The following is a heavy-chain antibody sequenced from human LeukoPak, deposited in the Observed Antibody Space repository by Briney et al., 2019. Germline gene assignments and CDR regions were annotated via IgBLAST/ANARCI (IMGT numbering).Heavy chain of an antibody. D-gene: IGHD2-15*01. CDR1: GGSISSHY. J-gene: IGHJ4*02. Sequence: PSETLSLTCTVSGGSISSHYWSWIRQPPGKGLEWIGYIYYSGSTNYNPSLKSRVTISVDTSKNQFSLKLSSLTAADTAVYYCARGGGSDFDYWGQGTLVTVSS. CDR2: IYYSGST. V-gene: IGHV4-59*11. CDR3: ARGGGSDFDY.